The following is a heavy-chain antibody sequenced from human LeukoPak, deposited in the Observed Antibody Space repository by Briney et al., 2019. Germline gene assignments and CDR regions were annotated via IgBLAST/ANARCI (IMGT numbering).Heavy chain of an antibody. V-gene: IGHV3-23*01. D-gene: IGHD3-3*01. CDR2: ISGSGGST. CDR1: GFTFSGYA. CDR3: AKSYYDFWSGYLDAFDI. Sequence: GGSLRLSCAASGFTFSGYAMSWVRQAPGKGLEWVSAISGSGGSTYYADSVKGRFTISRDNSKNTLYLQMNSLRAEDTAVYYCAKSYYDFWSGYLDAFDIWGQGTMVTVSS. J-gene: IGHJ3*02.